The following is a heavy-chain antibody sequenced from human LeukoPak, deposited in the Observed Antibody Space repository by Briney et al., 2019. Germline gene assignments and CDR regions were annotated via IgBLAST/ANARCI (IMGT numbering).Heavy chain of an antibody. D-gene: IGHD3-3*01. J-gene: IGHJ6*03. CDR3: ARAGLGVPTTRYYYYYMDV. V-gene: IGHV3-30*03. CDR1: GFTFSRYG. CDR2: ISNDGSDK. Sequence: PGRSLRLSCAASGFTFSRYGIHWVRQAPGKGLEWVAAISNDGSDKYYADSVKGRFTISRDNSKNTLYLQMNSLRAEDTAVYYCARAGLGVPTTRYYYYYMDVWGKGTTVTVSS.